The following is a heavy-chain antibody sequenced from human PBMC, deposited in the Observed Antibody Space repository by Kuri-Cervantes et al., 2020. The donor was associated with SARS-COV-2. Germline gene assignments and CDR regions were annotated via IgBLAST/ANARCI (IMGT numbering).Heavy chain of an antibody. CDR3: ARGIAAAGYDY. CDR1: GGSISSYY. CDR2: IYYSGST. V-gene: IGHV4-59*01. D-gene: IGHD6-13*01. Sequence: SETLSLTCTVSGGSISSYYWSWIRQPPGKGLEWIGYIYYSGSTNYNPSLKSRVTISVDTSKNQFSLKLSSVTAADTAVYYCARGIAAAGYDYWGPGTLVTVSS. J-gene: IGHJ4*02.